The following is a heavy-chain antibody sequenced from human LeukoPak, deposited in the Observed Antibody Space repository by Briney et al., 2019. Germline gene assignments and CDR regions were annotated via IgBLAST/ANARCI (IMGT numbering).Heavy chain of an antibody. Sequence: SVKVSCKASGGTFSSYAISWVRQAPGQGLEWMGGIIPIFGTANYAQKFQGRVTITADESTSTAYMELSSLRSEDTAVYYCARYIAVAGKFDYWGQGTLVTVSS. CDR2: IIPIFGTA. CDR1: GGTFSSYA. V-gene: IGHV1-69*13. J-gene: IGHJ4*02. CDR3: ARYIAVAGKFDY. D-gene: IGHD6-19*01.